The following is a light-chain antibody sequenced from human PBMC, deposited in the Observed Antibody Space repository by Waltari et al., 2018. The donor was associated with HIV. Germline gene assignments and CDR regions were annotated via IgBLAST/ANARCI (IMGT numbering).Light chain of an antibody. V-gene: IGLV1-47*01. Sequence: QSVLTQPPSTSGTPGQTVTISCSGTRSDIGTNYVYWYQQVPGTAPKLLIYRNIHRPTGVPARFSGSTSGTSASLAISGLRSEDEAHYHCASWDDSLGGRWVFGGGTKLTVL. CDR2: RNI. J-gene: IGLJ3*02. CDR1: RSDIGTNY. CDR3: ASWDDSLGGRWV.